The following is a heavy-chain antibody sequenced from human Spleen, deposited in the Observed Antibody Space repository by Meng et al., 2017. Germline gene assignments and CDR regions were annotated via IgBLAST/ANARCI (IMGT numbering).Heavy chain of an antibody. CDR1: GFTFNSCS. J-gene: IGHJ3*02. Sequence: GGSLRLSCAASGFTFNSCSMHWVRQSPGKGLEWVAVISYDGGNKYYADSVKGRFTVSRDNSKNTLHLQMNSLRAEDTAVYYCARTAPYIVGAINDALDIWGQGTMVTVSS. CDR3: ARTAPYIVGAINDALDI. D-gene: IGHD1-26*01. V-gene: IGHV3-30*04. CDR2: ISYDGGNK.